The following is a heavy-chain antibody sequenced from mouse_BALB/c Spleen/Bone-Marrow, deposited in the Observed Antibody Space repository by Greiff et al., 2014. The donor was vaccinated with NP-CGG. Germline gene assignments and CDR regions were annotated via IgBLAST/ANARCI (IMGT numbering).Heavy chain of an antibody. CDR2: IDTSDSYT. D-gene: IGHD2-14*01. CDR1: GYTFTDYW. Sequence: VQLQESGAELVMPGASVKMSCKASGYTFTDYWMHWVKQRPGQGLEWIGAIDTSDSYTSYNQKSKGKATLTVDESSSTAYMQLSSLTSEDSAVYYCARSDYRYDPFAYWGQGTLVTVSA. J-gene: IGHJ3*01. CDR3: ARSDYRYDPFAY. V-gene: IGHV1-69*01.